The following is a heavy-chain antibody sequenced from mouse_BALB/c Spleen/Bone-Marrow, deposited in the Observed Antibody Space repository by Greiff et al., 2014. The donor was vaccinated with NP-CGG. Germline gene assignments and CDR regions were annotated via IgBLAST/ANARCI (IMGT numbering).Heavy chain of an antibody. CDR1: GFNIKGTY. CDR3: AANFTGSSYGFAY. J-gene: IGHJ3*01. CDR2: IDPANGNT. Sequence: DVKLQESGAELVKPGASVKLSCTASGFNIKGTYMHWVKQRPEQGLEWIGRIDPANGNTKYDPKFQGKATITADKSSNTAYLQRRTPTSEDTAFYYYAANFTGSSYGFAYWGQGTLVTVAA. V-gene: IGHV14-3*02. D-gene: IGHD1-1*01.